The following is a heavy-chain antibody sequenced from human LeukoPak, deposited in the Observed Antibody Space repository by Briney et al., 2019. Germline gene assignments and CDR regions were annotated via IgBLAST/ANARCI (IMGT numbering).Heavy chain of an antibody. CDR2: IKSKTDGGTT. CDR3: TTVDTAMVYYYYYYYMDV. Sequence: GGSLRLSCAASGFTFSNAWMSWVRQAPGKGLEWVGRIKSKTDGGTTDYAAPVKGRFTISRDDSNNTLYLQMNSLKTEDTAVYSCTTVDTAMVYYYYYYYMDVWGKGTTVTVSS. J-gene: IGHJ6*03. CDR1: GFTFSNAW. V-gene: IGHV3-15*01. D-gene: IGHD5-18*01.